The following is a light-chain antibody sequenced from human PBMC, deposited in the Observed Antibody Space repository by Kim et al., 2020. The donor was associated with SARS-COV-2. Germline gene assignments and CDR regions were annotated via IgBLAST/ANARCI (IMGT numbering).Light chain of an antibody. CDR1: SSDVGAYNY. J-gene: IGLJ1*01. V-gene: IGLV2-8*01. CDR3: NSYAGSNNYV. CDR2: EVN. Sequence: QSALTQPPSASGSPGQSVTISCTGTSSDVGAYNYVSWYQQHPGKAPKLMIFEVNKRPSGVPDCFSGSTSGRPASLTVSGLQAEDEADYYCNSYAGSNNYVFGAGTKVIVL.